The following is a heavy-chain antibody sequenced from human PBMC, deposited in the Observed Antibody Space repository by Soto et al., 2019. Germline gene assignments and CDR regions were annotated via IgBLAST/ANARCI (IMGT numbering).Heavy chain of an antibody. D-gene: IGHD3-16*01. J-gene: IGHJ3*01. CDR3: AGGDGGADAFDL. CDR1: GDTIDTYT. CDR2: IIPMFRTT. V-gene: IGHV1-69*12. Sequence: QVQLVQSGTEVRKPGSSVNVSCQASGDTIDTYTFSWVRQAPGQGLQWMGEIIPMFRTTNYAPRFQGRLTLTADDSTRIVYMELNSLTFEDTAVYYCAGGDGGADAFDLWGQGTMIAVSS.